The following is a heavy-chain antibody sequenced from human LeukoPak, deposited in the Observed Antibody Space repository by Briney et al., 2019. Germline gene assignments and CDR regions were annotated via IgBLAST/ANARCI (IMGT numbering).Heavy chain of an antibody. V-gene: IGHV3-30-3*01. CDR2: ISYDGSNK. J-gene: IGHJ4*02. D-gene: IGHD2/OR15-2a*01. CDR3: GQYL. CDR1: GFTFSSYA. Sequence: GSLRLSCAASGFTFSSYAMHWVRQAPGKGLEWVAVISYDGSNKYYADSVKGRFTISRDNSKNTLYLQMNSLRAEDTAVYYCGQYLWGQGTLVTVSS.